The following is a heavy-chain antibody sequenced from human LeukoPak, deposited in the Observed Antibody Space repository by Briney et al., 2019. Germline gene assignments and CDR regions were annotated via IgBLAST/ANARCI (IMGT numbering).Heavy chain of an antibody. CDR3: AKGSSGGRHWYFDL. D-gene: IGHD2-15*01. V-gene: IGHV3-9*01. CDR2: ISWNSGSI. CDR1: GFTFDDYA. J-gene: IGHJ2*01. Sequence: GGSLRLSCAASGFTFDDYAMHWVRQAPVKGLEWVSGISWNSGSIGYADSVKGRFTISRDNAKNSLYLQMNSLRAEDTALYYCAKGSSGGRHWYFDLWGRGTLVTVSS.